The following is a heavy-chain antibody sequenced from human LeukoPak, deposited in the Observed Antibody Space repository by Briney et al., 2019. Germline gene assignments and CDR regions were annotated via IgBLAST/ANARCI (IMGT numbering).Heavy chain of an antibody. D-gene: IGHD3-22*01. Sequence: ASVTVSCKVSGYTLTELSMHWVRQAPGKGLEWMGGFHPEDGETIYAQKFQGRVTMTEDTSTDTAYMELSSLRSEDTAVYYCAKIHYYDSSGYSLAFGYWGQGTLVTVPA. V-gene: IGHV1-24*01. CDR2: FHPEDGET. J-gene: IGHJ4*02. CDR1: GYTLTELS. CDR3: AKIHYYDSSGYSLAFGY.